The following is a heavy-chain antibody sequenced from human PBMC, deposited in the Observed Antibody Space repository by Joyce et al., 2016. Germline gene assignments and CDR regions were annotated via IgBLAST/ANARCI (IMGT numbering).Heavy chain of an antibody. D-gene: IGHD3-3*01. J-gene: IGHJ6*02. CDR1: GFNFNNAW. Sequence: EVQLVESGGGLVRPGGSLRLSCAASGFNFNNAWMYWVRQAPGKGGEWLGRIKSKSEGGTTDYAAPVKGRFIILRDDSKNTLYLQMNSLKTEDTAVYFCATSDFWSGYSIDYYYSGLDVWGQGTTVSVFS. CDR3: ATSDFWSGYSIDYYYSGLDV. V-gene: IGHV3-15*01. CDR2: IKSKSEGGTT.